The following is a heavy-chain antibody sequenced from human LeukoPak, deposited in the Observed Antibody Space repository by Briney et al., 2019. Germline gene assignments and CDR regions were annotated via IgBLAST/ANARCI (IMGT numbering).Heavy chain of an antibody. D-gene: IGHD5-12*01. CDR2: ISYDGSNK. CDR1: GFPFSSYA. CDR3: ARDPNYSGYLYYFDY. Sequence: GGSLRLSFAASGFPFSSYAMHWVRQAPGKGLEWVAVISYDGSNKYYADSVKGRFTISRGNSKNTLYLQMNSLRAEDTAVYYCARDPNYSGYLYYFDYWGQGTLVTVSS. V-gene: IGHV3-30-3*01. J-gene: IGHJ4*02.